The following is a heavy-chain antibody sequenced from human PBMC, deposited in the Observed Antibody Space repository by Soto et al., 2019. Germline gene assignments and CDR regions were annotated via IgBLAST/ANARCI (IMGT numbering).Heavy chain of an antibody. J-gene: IGHJ5*02. CDR1: GYTFTSSV. Sequence: ASVKVSCKASGYTFTSSVISWLRQAPGQGLEWMGWISTYNGNTNYAQKFQGRLTMTTDTSTTTAYMELRSLRSDDTAVYSCARVQEVEPPANNFFDXWGQGTLVTVSS. CDR2: ISTYNGNT. V-gene: IGHV1-18*01. CDR3: ARVQEVEPPANNFFDX. D-gene: IGHD2-2*01.